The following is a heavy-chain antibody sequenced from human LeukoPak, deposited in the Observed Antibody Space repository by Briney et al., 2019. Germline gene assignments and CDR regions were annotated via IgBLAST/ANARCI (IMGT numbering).Heavy chain of an antibody. V-gene: IGHV3-23*01. D-gene: IGHD5-18*01. J-gene: IGHJ5*02. Sequence: GGSLRLSCAAFGFTFSSFTMSWVRQAPGKGLEWVSAISASGGLTSYADSVKGRFTISRDNAKNTLYLQMNSLRAEDTAVYYCARDFYTYGSSWFDPWGRGALVTVSS. CDR2: ISASGGLT. CDR3: ARDFYTYGSSWFDP. CDR1: GFTFSSFT.